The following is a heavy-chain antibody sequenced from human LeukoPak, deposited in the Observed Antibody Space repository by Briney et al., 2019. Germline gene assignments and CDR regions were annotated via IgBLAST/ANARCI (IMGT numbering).Heavy chain of an antibody. CDR1: GFTFSSYA. J-gene: IGHJ4*02. Sequence: GGSLRLSCAASGFTFSSYAMHWVRQAPGKGLEWVAVISYDGSNKYYADSVKGRFTISRDNSKNTLYLQMNSLRAEDTAVYYCARGQRVDFWSGYYTVFVPWGQGTLVTVSS. CDR3: ARGQRVDFWSGYYTVFVP. D-gene: IGHD3-3*01. CDR2: ISYDGSNK. V-gene: IGHV3-30-3*01.